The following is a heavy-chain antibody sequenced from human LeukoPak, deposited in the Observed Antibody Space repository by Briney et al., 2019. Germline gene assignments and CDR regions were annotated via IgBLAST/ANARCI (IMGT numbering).Heavy chain of an antibody. CDR2: ISSSGSTM. CDR1: GFTFSDYC. Sequence: GRSLRLSCAASGFTFSDYCMSWIRQAPGKGLEWVSFISSSGSTMYYADSVKGRFTISRDNAKNSLYLQMNSLRAEDTAVYYCATRGPDSSGFYRFDYWGQGTLVTVSS. V-gene: IGHV3-11*01. J-gene: IGHJ4*02. D-gene: IGHD3-22*01. CDR3: ATRGPDSSGFYRFDY.